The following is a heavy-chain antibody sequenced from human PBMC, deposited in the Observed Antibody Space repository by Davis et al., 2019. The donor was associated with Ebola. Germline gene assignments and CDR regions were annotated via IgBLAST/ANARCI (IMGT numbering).Heavy chain of an antibody. J-gene: IGHJ4*02. CDR3: ARAPIAVAGTLQYYFDY. V-gene: IGHV1-69*13. D-gene: IGHD6-19*01. CDR1: GGTFSSYA. CDR2: IIPIFGTA. Sequence: SVKVSCKASGGTFSSYAISWVRQAPGQGLEWMGGIIPIFGTANYAQKFQGRVTITADESTSTAYMELSGLRSEDTAVYYCARAPIAVAGTLQYYFDYWGQGTLVTVSS.